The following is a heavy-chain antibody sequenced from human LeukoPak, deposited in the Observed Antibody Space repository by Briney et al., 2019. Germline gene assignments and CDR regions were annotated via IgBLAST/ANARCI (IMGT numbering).Heavy chain of an antibody. CDR2: IYSGGST. D-gene: IGHD6-19*01. Sequence: GGSLRLSCVASGFTFSSYWMSWVRQAPGKGLEWVSVIYSGGSTYYADSVKGRFTISRDNSKNTLYLQMNSLRAEDTAVYYCARYTHSSGFDYWGQGTLVTVSS. J-gene: IGHJ4*02. CDR1: GFTFSSYW. V-gene: IGHV3-53*01. CDR3: ARYTHSSGFDY.